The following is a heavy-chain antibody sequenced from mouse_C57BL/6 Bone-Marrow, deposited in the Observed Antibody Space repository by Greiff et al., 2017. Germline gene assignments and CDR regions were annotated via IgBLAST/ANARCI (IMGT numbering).Heavy chain of an antibody. D-gene: IGHD1-1*01. J-gene: IGHJ1*03. CDR3: ASDGLLRGYFNV. Sequence: VQLQQSGAELARPGASVKLSCKASGYTFTSYGISWVKQRTGQGLEWTGEIYPRSGNTYYNEKFKGKATLTADKSSSTAYMELRSLPSEDSAVYFCASDGLLRGYFNVWGTGTTVTVSS. CDR1: GYTFTSYG. CDR2: IYPRSGNT. V-gene: IGHV1-81*01.